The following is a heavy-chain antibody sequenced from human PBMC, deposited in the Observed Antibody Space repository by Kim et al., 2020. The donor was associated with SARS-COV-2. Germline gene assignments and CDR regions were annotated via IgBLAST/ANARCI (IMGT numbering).Heavy chain of an antibody. Sequence: ASVKVSCKVSGYTLTELSMHWVRQAPGKGLEWMGGFDPEDGETIYAQKFQGRVTMTEDTSTDTAYMELSSLRSDDTAVYYCATLDSSGYYKEYYFDYWGQGTLVTVSS. D-gene: IGHD3-22*01. V-gene: IGHV1-24*01. J-gene: IGHJ4*02. CDR1: GYTLTELS. CDR3: ATLDSSGYYKEYYFDY. CDR2: FDPEDGET.